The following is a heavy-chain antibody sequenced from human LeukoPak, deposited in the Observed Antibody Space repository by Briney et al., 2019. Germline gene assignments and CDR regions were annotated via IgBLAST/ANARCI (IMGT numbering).Heavy chain of an antibody. D-gene: IGHD3-16*01. V-gene: IGHV3-74*01. CDR2: INTDGSST. CDR1: GFTYTNYW. J-gene: IGHJ4*02. CDR3: ARGPGAYFDY. Sequence: GGSLRLSCAASGFTYTNYWMHWVRQAPGKGLVWVSHINTDGSSTNYADSVKGRFTISRDNAKNTLYLQMNSLRAEDTAVYYCARGPGAYFDYWGQGTLVTVSS.